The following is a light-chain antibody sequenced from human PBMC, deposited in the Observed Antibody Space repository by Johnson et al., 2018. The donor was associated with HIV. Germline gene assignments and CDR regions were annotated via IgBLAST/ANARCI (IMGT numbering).Light chain of an antibody. CDR2: ENN. V-gene: IGLV1-51*02. Sequence: QSVLTQPPSVSAAPGQKVTISCSGSSSNIGNNYVSWYQQLPGTAPKLLIYENNKRPSGIPDRFSGSKSATSATLGITGLQTGDEADYYCGTWDSSLRVGVFGTGTKVTVL. CDR3: GTWDSSLRVGV. J-gene: IGLJ1*01. CDR1: SSNIGNNY.